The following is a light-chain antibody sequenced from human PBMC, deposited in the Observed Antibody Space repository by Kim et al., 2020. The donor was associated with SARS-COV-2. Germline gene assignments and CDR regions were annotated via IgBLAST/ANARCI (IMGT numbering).Light chain of an antibody. V-gene: IGLV3-21*01. CDR2: FDS. CDR3: QVWESSSDLWV. Sequence: APGKTARITRGGDNIAPKGVHWYQQKPGQAPLLVIFFDSDRPSGIPERFSGSNSLNTATLTISRVEAGDEADYYCQVWESSSDLWVFGGGTQLTVL. J-gene: IGLJ3*02. CDR1: NIAPKG.